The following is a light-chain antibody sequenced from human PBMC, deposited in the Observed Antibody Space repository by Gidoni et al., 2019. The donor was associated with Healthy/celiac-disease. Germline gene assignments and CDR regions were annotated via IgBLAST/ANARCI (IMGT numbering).Light chain of an antibody. J-gene: IGKJ4*01. V-gene: IGKV1-9*01. Sequence: DIHLTQSPSFLSASVGDRVTITCRASQGISSFLAWYQQKPGKAPKLLIYGASTLQSGVPSRFSGSGSGTEFTLTIGSLQPEDFATYYCQQLNSYPLTFGGXTKVEIK. CDR3: QQLNSYPLT. CDR2: GAS. CDR1: QGISSF.